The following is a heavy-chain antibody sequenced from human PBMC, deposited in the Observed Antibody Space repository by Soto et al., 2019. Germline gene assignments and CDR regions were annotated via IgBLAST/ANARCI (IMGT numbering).Heavy chain of an antibody. V-gene: IGHV5-51*01. CDR2: IYPGDSDT. Sequence: GESLKISCKGSGYSFTSYWIGWVRQMPGKGLEWMGIIYPGDSDTRYSPSFQGQVTTSADKSISTAYLQWSSLKASDTAMYYCARRGGPPSGYYYYGMDVWGQGTTVTVSS. CDR1: GYSFTSYW. D-gene: IGHD3-16*01. J-gene: IGHJ6*02. CDR3: ARRGGPPSGYYYYGMDV.